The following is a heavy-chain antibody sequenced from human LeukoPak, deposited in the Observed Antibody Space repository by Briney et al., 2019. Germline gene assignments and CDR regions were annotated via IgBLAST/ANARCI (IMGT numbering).Heavy chain of an antibody. J-gene: IGHJ4*02. D-gene: IGHD6-13*01. CDR3: ATDISSLYDY. CDR1: GLTFSDFY. Sequence: GGSLRLSCAASGLTFSDFYMSWIRRAPGKGLEWISYITSSGSLTYYADSVRGRFTISRDNAKNSLYLQMNSLRAEDTAVYYCATDISSLYDYWGQGTLVTVS. CDR2: ITSSGSLT. V-gene: IGHV3-11*01.